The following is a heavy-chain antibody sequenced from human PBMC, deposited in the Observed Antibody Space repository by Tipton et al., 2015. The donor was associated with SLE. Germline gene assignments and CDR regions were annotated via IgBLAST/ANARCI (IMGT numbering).Heavy chain of an antibody. D-gene: IGHD3/OR15-3a*01. CDR2: IYYSGST. Sequence: TLSLTCTVSGASMTKYYWSWIRQPPGKGLEWIGYIYYSGSTNYNPSLKSRVTISVDTSKNQFSLKLSSVTAADTAVYYCARVLDLHYYYYMDVWGKGTTVTVSS. CDR3: ARVLDLHYYYYMDV. J-gene: IGHJ6*03. V-gene: IGHV4-59*01. CDR1: GASMTKYY.